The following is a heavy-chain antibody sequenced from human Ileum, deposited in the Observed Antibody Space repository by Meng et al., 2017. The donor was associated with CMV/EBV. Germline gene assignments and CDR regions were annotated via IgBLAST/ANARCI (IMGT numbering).Heavy chain of an antibody. J-gene: IGHJ4*02. CDR2: IYYSGSP. CDR1: GGSITSGNYY. Sequence: QGKRQEPGPGLGKPSQTRSLTLTVPGGSITSGNYYWSWIRQPPGRGLEWIGYIYYSGSPYYKPSLKSRVTISLDTSKNQFSLNLRSVTATDSAVYYCVRQVVAASFDYWGQGALVTVSS. V-gene: IGHV4-30-4*08. CDR3: VRQVVAASFDY. D-gene: IGHD2-15*01.